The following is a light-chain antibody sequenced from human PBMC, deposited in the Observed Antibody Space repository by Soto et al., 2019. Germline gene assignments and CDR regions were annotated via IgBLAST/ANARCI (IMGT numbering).Light chain of an antibody. CDR3: QQRSNWPG. V-gene: IGKV3-11*01. Sequence: EMGLTQSPAPLSLSPGARATLSCRASPSVSSYLAWHQHKPGQAPRLRIYDASNRATGIPARFSCSGSGPDFTLTISSLEPEDFAVYYCQQRSNWPGFGQGTKLEIK. CDR2: DAS. J-gene: IGKJ2*03. CDR1: PSVSSY.